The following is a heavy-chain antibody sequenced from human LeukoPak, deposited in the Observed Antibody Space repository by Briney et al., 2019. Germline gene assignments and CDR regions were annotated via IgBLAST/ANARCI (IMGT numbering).Heavy chain of an antibody. Sequence: ASVKVSCKASGYTFTSYYMHWVRQAPGQGLEWMGIINPSGGSTSYAQKFQGRVTMTRDMSTSTVYMELSSLRSEDTAVYYCARDVATDIVLMVYAHAFDIWGQGTMVTVSS. CDR2: INPSGGST. V-gene: IGHV1-46*01. CDR1: GYTFTSYY. CDR3: ARDVATDIVLMVYAHAFDI. J-gene: IGHJ3*02. D-gene: IGHD2-8*01.